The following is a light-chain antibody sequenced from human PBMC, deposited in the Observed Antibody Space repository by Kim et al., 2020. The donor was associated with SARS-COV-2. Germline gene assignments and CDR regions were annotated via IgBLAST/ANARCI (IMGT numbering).Light chain of an antibody. CDR2: EVN. CDR3: SSHAGDIILL. J-gene: IGLJ2*01. V-gene: IGLV2-8*01. CDR1: SSDVGSYNN. Sequence: QSALTQPPSASGSPGQSVTISCTGTSSDVGSYNNVSWYQQHPGKALILMIYEVNKRPSGVPDRFSGSKSDNTASLTVSGLQAEDEADYYCSSHAGDIILLFGGGTQLTVL.